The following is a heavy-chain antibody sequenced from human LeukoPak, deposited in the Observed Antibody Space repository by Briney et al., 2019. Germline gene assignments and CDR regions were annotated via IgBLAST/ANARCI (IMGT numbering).Heavy chain of an antibody. CDR2: INHSGST. V-gene: IGHV4-34*01. Sequence: PSETLSLTCAVYGGSFSGYYWSWIRQPPGKGLEWIGEINHSGSTNYNPSLKSRVTISVDTSKNQFSLKLSSVTAADTAVYYCARHIRNRGLRPYYYGMDVWGQGTTVTVSS. CDR1: GGSFSGYY. D-gene: IGHD2-21*01. J-gene: IGHJ6*02. CDR3: ARHIRNRGLRPYYYGMDV.